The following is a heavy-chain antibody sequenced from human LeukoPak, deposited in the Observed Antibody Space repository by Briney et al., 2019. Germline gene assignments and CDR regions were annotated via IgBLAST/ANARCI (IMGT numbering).Heavy chain of an antibody. CDR2: INPNSGGT. Sequence: PGGSLRLSCAASGFTFSSYGMHWVRQAPGQGLEWMGWINPNSGGTNYAQKFQGRVTMTRDTSISTAYMELSRLRSDDTAVYYCARVYSRIGRSAFDIWGQGTMVTVSS. CDR3: ARVYSRIGRSAFDI. V-gene: IGHV1-2*02. D-gene: IGHD2-8*01. CDR1: GFTFSSYG. J-gene: IGHJ3*02.